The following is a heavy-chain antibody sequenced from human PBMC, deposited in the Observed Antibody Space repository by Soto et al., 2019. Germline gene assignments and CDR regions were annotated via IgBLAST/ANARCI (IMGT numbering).Heavy chain of an antibody. D-gene: IGHD6-13*01. V-gene: IGHV3-48*02. CDR3: ARDPPLYSSSWHAQAGY. J-gene: IGHJ4*02. CDR1: GFTFSSYS. CDR2: ISSSSSTI. Sequence: GGSLRLSCAASGFTFSSYSMNWVRQAPGKGLEWVSYISSSSSTIYYADSVKGRFTISRDNAKNSLYLQMNSLRDEDTAVYYCARDPPLYSSSWHAQAGYWGQGTLVTVSS.